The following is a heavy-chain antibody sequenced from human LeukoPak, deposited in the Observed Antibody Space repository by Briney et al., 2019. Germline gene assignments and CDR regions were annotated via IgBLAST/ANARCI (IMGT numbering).Heavy chain of an antibody. CDR2: IWYDGSNK. D-gene: IGHD4-17*01. CDR3: ARTSGGGDPTHYGMDV. Sequence: GRSLRLSCAASGFTFSHYGMHWVRQAPGTGLEWVAVIWYDGSNKYYADFVKGRFTISRDNSKDTVYLQMNSLRDEDTAVYYCARTSGGGDPTHYGMDVWGKGTTVTVSS. CDR1: GFTFSHYG. J-gene: IGHJ6*04. V-gene: IGHV3-33*01.